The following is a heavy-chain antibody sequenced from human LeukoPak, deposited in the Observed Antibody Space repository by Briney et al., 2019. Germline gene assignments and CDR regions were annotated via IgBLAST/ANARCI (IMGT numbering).Heavy chain of an antibody. D-gene: IGHD2-15*01. CDR2: IYYSGST. Sequence: SETLSLTCTVSGGSISSSSYYWGWIRQPPGKGLEWIGSIYYSGSTYYNPSLKSRVTISVDTSKSQFSLKLSSVTAADTAVYYCARQGLGYCSGGSCYMHWFDPWGQGTLVTVSS. V-gene: IGHV4-39*01. J-gene: IGHJ5*02. CDR1: GGSISSSSYY. CDR3: ARQGLGYCSGGSCYMHWFDP.